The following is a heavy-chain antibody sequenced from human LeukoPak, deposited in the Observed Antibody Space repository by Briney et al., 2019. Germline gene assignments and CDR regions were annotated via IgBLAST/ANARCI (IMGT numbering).Heavy chain of an antibody. Sequence: GSLRLSCAPSGFTFSNYWMSWVRQAPGRGLEWVANIKQDGGEKYYVDSVKGRFTISRDNAKNTLYLQMNSLRAEDTAVYYCAKSGYNRFDYWGQGTLVTVSS. D-gene: IGHD5-24*01. CDR1: GFTFSNYW. J-gene: IGHJ4*02. CDR2: IKQDGGEK. CDR3: AKSGYNRFDY. V-gene: IGHV3-7*03.